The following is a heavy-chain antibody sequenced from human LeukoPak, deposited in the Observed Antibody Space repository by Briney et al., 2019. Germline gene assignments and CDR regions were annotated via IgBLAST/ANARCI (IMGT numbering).Heavy chain of an antibody. CDR2: ISAYKGNT. D-gene: IGHD4-17*01. Sequence: GAAVTVSCKASGYTFTSYGISWVRQAPGQGLERRGWISAYKGNTNYAPTLKGRVTITTDTSTSTAYMELSSLRSDDTAVCYCARDLADDFGDDYWGQGTLVTVSS. V-gene: IGHV1-18*01. CDR3: ARDLADDFGDDY. CDR1: GYTFTSYG. J-gene: IGHJ4*02.